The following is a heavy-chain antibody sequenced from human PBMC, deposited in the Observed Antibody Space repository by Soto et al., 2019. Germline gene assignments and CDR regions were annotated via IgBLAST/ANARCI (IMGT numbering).Heavy chain of an antibody. CDR2: TYYRSKWYN. J-gene: IGHJ6*02. CDR1: GDSVSSNSAA. Sequence: KQSQTLSLTCAISGDSVSSNSAAWNWIRQSPSRGLEWLGRTYYRSKWYNDYAVSVKSRITINPDTSKNQFSLQLNSVTPEDTAVYYCARDSCSGGSCYYYYGMDVWGQGTTVTVSS. D-gene: IGHD2-15*01. V-gene: IGHV6-1*01. CDR3: ARDSCSGGSCYYYYGMDV.